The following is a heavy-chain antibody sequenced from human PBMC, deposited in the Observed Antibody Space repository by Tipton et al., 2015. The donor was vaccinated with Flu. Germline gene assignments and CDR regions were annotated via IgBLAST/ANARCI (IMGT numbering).Heavy chain of an antibody. CDR1: GFTFSSYW. V-gene: IGHV3-7*01. CDR2: IKQDGSEK. J-gene: IGHJ4*02. CDR3: ARGRGYDSSGYYYGFYYFDY. Sequence: EASGFTFSSYWMSWVRQAPGKGLEWVANIKQDGSEKYYVDSVKGRFTISRDNAKNSLYLQMNSLRAEDTAVYYCARGRGYDSSGYYYGFYYFDYWGQGTGVSVST. D-gene: IGHD3-22*01.